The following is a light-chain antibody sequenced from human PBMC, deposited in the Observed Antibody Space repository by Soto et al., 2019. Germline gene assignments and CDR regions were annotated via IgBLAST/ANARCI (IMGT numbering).Light chain of an antibody. CDR2: EVS. Sequence: SVLTQPASVSGSPGQSITISCSGTSSDGGSYDHVAWYQQFPGKTPKLMIYEVSNRPSGVSSRFSGSKSGNTASLTISGLQAEDEADYYCISYTGSSTSYVFGSGTKVTVL. J-gene: IGLJ1*01. V-gene: IGLV2-14*01. CDR1: SSDGGSYDH. CDR3: ISYTGSSTSYV.